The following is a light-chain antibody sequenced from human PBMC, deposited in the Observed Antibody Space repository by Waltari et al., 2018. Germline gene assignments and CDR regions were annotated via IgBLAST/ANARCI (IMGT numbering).Light chain of an antibody. Sequence: QPVLTQPPSVSGDPGQRVTISCSGGTSNIGAFEVYWYHQFPGKTPELLIYENNKRPSGVSDRFSGSKSTTSASLTVTGLQSEDEADYFCETWDNTLKGPLFGGGTRLTVL. CDR2: ENN. CDR1: TSNIGAFE. CDR3: ETWDNTLKGPL. J-gene: IGLJ2*01. V-gene: IGLV1-36*01.